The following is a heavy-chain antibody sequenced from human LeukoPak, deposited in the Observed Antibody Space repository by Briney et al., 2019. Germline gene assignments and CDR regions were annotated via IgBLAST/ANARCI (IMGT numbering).Heavy chain of an antibody. CDR1: GFAFSSYA. D-gene: IGHD3-22*01. V-gene: IGHV3-23*01. CDR2: ISGSSGNT. CDR3: AKDPPYYYDSSGYGGGAFDI. J-gene: IGHJ3*02. Sequence: ALRLSCAASGFAFSSYAMSWVRQAPGKGLEWVSAISGSSGNTYYADSVKGRFTISRDNSKNTLYAQMNSLRAEDTAVYYCAKDPPYYYDSSGYGGGAFDIWGQGTMVTVSS.